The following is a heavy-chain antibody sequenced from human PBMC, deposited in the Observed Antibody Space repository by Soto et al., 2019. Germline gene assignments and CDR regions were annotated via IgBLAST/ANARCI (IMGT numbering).Heavy chain of an antibody. Sequence: GGSLRLSCAASGFTFSSYSMNWVRQAPGKGLEWVSSISSSSSYIHYGDSVKGRFTISRDNAKNSLYLQMNSLRAEDTAVYYCAAVLYCGGDCYPDYYGMDVWGQGTTVTVSS. CDR3: AAVLYCGGDCYPDYYGMDV. CDR2: ISSSSSYI. CDR1: GFTFSSYS. J-gene: IGHJ6*02. V-gene: IGHV3-21*01. D-gene: IGHD2-21*02.